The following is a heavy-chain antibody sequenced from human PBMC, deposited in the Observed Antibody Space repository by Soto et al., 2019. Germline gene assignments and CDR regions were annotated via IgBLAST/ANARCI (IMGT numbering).Heavy chain of an antibody. V-gene: IGHV4-59*01. CDR3: ARGGWSIDY. CDR1: GGSMNSYY. D-gene: IGHD6-19*01. Sequence: PXGTLSLPFSVSGGSMNSYYWSWVGPPPGKGLEYIGYAYYSVSTYYNSSLDSRVTISVDTTKNQFSLKLTSVTAADTALYYCARGGWSIDYWGQGTLVTVSS. J-gene: IGHJ4*02. CDR2: AYYSVST.